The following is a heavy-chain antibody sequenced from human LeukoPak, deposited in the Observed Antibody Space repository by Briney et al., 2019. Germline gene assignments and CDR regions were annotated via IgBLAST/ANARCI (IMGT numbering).Heavy chain of an antibody. CDR1: GFTFSSYP. V-gene: IGHV3-21*01. D-gene: IGHD1-26*01. Sequence: PGGSLRLSCATSGFTFSSYPMSWVRQAPGRGLEWVSVISGNSGATYYADSVKGRFTISRDNAKNSLYLQMNSLRAEDTAVYYCARDIKGENWTEWELLAGEFDYWGQGTLVTVSS. CDR3: ARDIKGENWTEWELLAGEFDY. CDR2: ISGNSGAT. J-gene: IGHJ4*02.